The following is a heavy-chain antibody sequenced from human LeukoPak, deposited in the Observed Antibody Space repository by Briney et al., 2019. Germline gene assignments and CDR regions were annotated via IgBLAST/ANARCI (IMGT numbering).Heavy chain of an antibody. CDR2: INHSGST. V-gene: IGHV4-34*01. D-gene: IGHD3-10*01. J-gene: IGHJ4*02. CDR1: GGSFSGYY. Sequence: SETLSLTCAVYGGSFSGYYWSWIRQPPGKGLEWIGEINHSGSTNYNPSLKSRVTISVDTSKNQFSLKLSSVTAADMAVYYCARLKEVYYYGSGSYYNGDYWGQGTLVTVSS. CDR3: ARLKEVYYYGSGSYYNGDY.